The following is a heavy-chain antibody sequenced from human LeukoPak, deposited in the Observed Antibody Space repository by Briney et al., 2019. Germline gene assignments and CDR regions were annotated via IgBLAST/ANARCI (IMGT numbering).Heavy chain of an antibody. CDR2: IIPIFGTA. D-gene: IGHD2-21*02. Sequence: ASVKVSCKASGGTFSSYAISWVRHAPGQGLEWMGGIIPIFGTANYAQKFQGRVAMTRDSSIGTAYLELSSLSSDDTAVYYCVRGDNVVSTAMLLLRYWGQGTLVAVSS. V-gene: IGHV1-69*05. CDR1: GGTFSSYA. J-gene: IGHJ1*01. CDR3: VRGDNVVSTAMLLLRY.